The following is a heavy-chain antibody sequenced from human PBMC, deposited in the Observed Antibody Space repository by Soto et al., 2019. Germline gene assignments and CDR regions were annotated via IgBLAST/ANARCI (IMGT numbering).Heavy chain of an antibody. CDR3: AGGIAARPLGY. J-gene: IGHJ4*02. Sequence: QLQLQESGSGLVKPSQTLSLTCAVSGGSISSGGYSWSWIRQPPGKGLEWIGYIDHSGSTYSNPSLKRRVTISVDRSKNQFSLKLSSVTAADTAVYYCAGGIAARPLGYWGQGTLVTVSS. V-gene: IGHV4-30-2*01. D-gene: IGHD6-6*01. CDR1: GGSISSGGYS. CDR2: IDHSGST.